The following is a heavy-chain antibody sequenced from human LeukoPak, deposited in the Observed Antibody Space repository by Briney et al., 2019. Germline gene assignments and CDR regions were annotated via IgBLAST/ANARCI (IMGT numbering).Heavy chain of an antibody. D-gene: IGHD6-19*01. CDR3: AKPGAVAGSPPFDY. CDR1: GFTFSGSA. CDR2: IRSKTNNYAT. J-gene: IGHJ4*02. V-gene: IGHV3-73*01. Sequence: GGSLRLSCAASGFTFSGSAMHWVRQASGKGLEWVGRIRSKTNNYATAYAASVKCRFTITSADSKNTAYLQMSSLRAEDTAVYYCAKPGAVAGSPPFDYWGQGTLVTASS.